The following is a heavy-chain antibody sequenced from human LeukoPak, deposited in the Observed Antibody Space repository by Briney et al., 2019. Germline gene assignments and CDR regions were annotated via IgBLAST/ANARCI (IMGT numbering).Heavy chain of an antibody. Sequence: SETLSLTCTVSGGSISTYYWSWIRQPPGKGLEWIGFISFSGSTNYNPSLKSRVTISIDTSKNQFSLKLSSVTAADTAVYYCARDRGDTAMAHPFDHWGQGTLVTVSS. V-gene: IGHV4-59*01. CDR3: ARDRGDTAMAHPFDH. CDR2: ISFSGST. D-gene: IGHD5-18*01. J-gene: IGHJ4*02. CDR1: GGSISTYY.